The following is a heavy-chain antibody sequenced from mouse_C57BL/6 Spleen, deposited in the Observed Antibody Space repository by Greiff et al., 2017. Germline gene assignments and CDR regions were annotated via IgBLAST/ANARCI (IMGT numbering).Heavy chain of an antibody. D-gene: IGHD1-1*01. V-gene: IGHV5-4*01. J-gene: IGHJ1*03. CDR1: GFTFSSYA. Sequence: EVNLVESGGGLVKPGGSLKLSCAASGFTFSSYAMSWVRQTPETRLEWVATISDGGSYTYYPDNVKGRFTISRDNAKNNLYLQMSHLKSEDTAMYYCARDNPYYYGSSSWYFDVWGTGTTGTVSS. CDR3: ARDNPYYYGSSSWYFDV. CDR2: ISDGGSYT.